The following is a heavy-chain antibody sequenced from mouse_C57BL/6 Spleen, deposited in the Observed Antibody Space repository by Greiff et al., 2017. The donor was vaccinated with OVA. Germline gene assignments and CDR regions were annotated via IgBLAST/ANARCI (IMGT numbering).Heavy chain of an antibody. Sequence: QVQLQQPGAELVKPGASVKLSCKASGYTFTSYWMHWVKQRPGQGLEWIGMIHPNSGSTNYNEKFKSKATLTVDKSSSTAYMQLSSLTSEDSAVYYCARVGDYDVGDYWGQGTSVTVSS. J-gene: IGHJ4*01. CDR1: GYTFTSYW. CDR3: ARVGDYDVGDY. V-gene: IGHV1-64*01. D-gene: IGHD2-4*01. CDR2: IHPNSGST.